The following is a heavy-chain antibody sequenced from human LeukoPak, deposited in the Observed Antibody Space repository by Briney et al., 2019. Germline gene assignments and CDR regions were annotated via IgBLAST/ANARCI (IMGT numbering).Heavy chain of an antibody. V-gene: IGHV4-59*08. D-gene: IGHD6-13*01. CDR3: VRLPPPGIPTAGSMDV. J-gene: IGHJ6*02. CDR1: GGSISSYY. Sequence: SETLSLTCTVSGGSISSYYWSWIRQPPGKGLEWIGYIYYSGSTNYNPSLKSRVTISVDTSMNQFSLKLSSVTATDTAVYYCVRLPPPGIPTAGSMDVWGQGTTVTVSS. CDR2: IYYSGST.